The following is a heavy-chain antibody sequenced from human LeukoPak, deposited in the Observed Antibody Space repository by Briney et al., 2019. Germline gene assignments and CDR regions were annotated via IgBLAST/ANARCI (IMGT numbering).Heavy chain of an antibody. V-gene: IGHV3-48*04. J-gene: IGHJ1*01. CDR2: IRSSGGTT. D-gene: IGHD3-22*01. CDR3: ASPPLYDTSGYPLFHH. Sequence: GGSLRLSCAASGFTFSTYGMHWVRQAPGKGLEWVSYIRSSGGTTYYADSVKGRFTVSRDNAKNSLYLQMNSLRAEDTAVYYCASPPLYDTSGYPLFHHWGQGTLVTVSS. CDR1: GFTFSTYG.